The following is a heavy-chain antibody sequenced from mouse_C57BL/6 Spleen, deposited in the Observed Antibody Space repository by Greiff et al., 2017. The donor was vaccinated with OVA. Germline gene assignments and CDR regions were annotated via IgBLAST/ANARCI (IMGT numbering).Heavy chain of an antibody. CDR1: GYTFTDYN. Sequence: EVQLQQSGPELVKPGASVKIPCKASGYTFTDYNMDWVKQSHGKSLEWIGDINPNNGGTIYNQKFKGKATLTVDKSSSTAYMELRSLTSEDTAVYYCAARRLLRSYFDYWGQGTTLTVSS. CDR2: INPNNGGT. V-gene: IGHV1-18*01. D-gene: IGHD1-1*01. J-gene: IGHJ2*01. CDR3: AARRLLRSYFDY.